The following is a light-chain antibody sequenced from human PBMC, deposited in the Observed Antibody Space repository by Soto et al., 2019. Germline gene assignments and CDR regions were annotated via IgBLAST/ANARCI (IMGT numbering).Light chain of an antibody. CDR1: VGSS. CDR3: QRYHKRPPCT. Sequence: VGSSIVWARQQPDQAPRLLIYGASNRATGVPDRFSCSGSGTVFTLTISSLRSEDVAVYGYQRYHKRPPCTFGGGTKVDTK. J-gene: IGKJ4*01. V-gene: IGKV3-15*01. CDR2: GAS.